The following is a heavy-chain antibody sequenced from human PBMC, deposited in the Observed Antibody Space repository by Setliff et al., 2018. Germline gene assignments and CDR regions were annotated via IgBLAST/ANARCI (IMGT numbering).Heavy chain of an antibody. J-gene: IGHJ4*02. CDR1: GYTFTGYY. D-gene: IGHD1-26*01. CDR2: FDPEDGET. V-gene: IGHV1-24*01. Sequence: ASVKVSCKASGYTFTGYYLHWVRQAPGKGLEWMGGFDPEDGETIYAQKFQGRVTMTEDTSTDTAYMELSRLRSDDTAVYYCARALGATITHFDYWGQGTLVTVSS. CDR3: ARALGATITHFDY.